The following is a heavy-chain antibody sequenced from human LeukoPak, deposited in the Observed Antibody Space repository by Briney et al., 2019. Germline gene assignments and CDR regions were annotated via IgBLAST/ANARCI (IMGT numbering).Heavy chain of an antibody. J-gene: IGHJ4*02. Sequence: GGSLRLSCAASGFTFSSYSMNWVRQAPGKGLEWVSVIYSGGSTYYADSVKGRFTISRDNSKNTLYLQMNSLRAEDTAVYYCAKERGYYGSGSFGVGVDYWGQGTLVTVSS. CDR1: GFTFSSYS. D-gene: IGHD3-10*01. CDR2: IYSGGST. V-gene: IGHV3-53*01. CDR3: AKERGYYGSGSFGVGVDY.